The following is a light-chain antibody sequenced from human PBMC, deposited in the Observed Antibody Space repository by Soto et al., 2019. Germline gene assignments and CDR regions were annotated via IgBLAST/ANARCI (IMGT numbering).Light chain of an antibody. J-gene: IGKJ2*01. V-gene: IGKV3-11*01. CDR3: QQRTT. CDR1: QSVSSY. CDR2: AAC. Sequence: EIVLTQSPATLSLSPGERATLSCRASQSVSSYLGWYQQKLGQAPRLLIYAACNRATGIPARFSGSGSGTDFTLTISSLEPEDFAVYYCQQRTTFGQGTKLEIK.